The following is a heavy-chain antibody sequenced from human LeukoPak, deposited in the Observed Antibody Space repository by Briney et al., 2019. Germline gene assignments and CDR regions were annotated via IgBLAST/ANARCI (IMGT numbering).Heavy chain of an antibody. CDR2: ISGGGGAT. Sequence: GGSLRLSCAASGFTFSDFWMTWVRQAPGKGLEWVSGISGGGGATYSADSVKGRFTISRDNSKNTMYLQMKSLRVEDTALYYCATISGNFDYLDYWGQGTLVTVST. J-gene: IGHJ4*02. CDR1: GFTFSDFW. V-gene: IGHV3-23*01. CDR3: ATISGNFDYLDY. D-gene: IGHD1-26*01.